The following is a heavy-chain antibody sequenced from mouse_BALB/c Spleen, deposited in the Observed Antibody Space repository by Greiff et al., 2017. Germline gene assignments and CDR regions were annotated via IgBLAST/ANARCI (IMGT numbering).Heavy chain of an antibody. CDR1: GYTFTSYW. CDR3: TPPFYYDYDVRFAY. J-gene: IGHJ3*01. CDR2: IYPGNSDT. V-gene: IGHV1-5*01. Sequence: DVQLQESGTVLARPGASVKMSCKASGYTFTSYWMHWVKQRPGQGLEWIGAIYPGNSDTSYNQKFKGKAKLTAVTSTSTAYMELSSLTNEDSAVYYCTPPFYYDYDVRFAYWGQGTLVTVSA. D-gene: IGHD2-4*01.